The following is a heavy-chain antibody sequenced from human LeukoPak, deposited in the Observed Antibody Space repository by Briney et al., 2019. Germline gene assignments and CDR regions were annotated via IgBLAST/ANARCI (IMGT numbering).Heavy chain of an antibody. V-gene: IGHV3-23*01. J-gene: IGHJ6*02. CDR1: GFTLNSYT. D-gene: IGHD4-17*01. CDR3: ARDWLNYGSPYYSMDV. CDR2: ISANDGST. Sequence: GGSLRLSCAASGFTLNSYTMPWPRQARGKGREWFSIISANDGSTFYTDSVKGWFTISRDNSKSTVYLQMNSLRAEDTAVYYCARDWLNYGSPYYSMDVWGQGTTVTVSS.